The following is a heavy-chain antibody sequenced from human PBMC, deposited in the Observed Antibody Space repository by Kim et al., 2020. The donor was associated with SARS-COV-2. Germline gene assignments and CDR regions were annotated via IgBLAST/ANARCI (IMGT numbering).Heavy chain of an antibody. CDR3: ARSNGWSHFDN. Sequence: ASVKVSCKTSGYMFTSHYIHWVRQAPGQGLEWMGWINPDTDQTHYAQRFQGRVTVTGDTSISTAYMELSSLKSDDTAVYYCARSNGWSHFDNWGQGVPVTVPS. V-gene: IGHV1-2*02. D-gene: IGHD6-19*01. CDR2: INPDTDQT. J-gene: IGHJ4*02. CDR1: GYMFTSHY.